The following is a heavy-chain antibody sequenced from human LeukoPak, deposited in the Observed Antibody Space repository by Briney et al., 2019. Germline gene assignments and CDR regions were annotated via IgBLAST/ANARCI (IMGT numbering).Heavy chain of an antibody. V-gene: IGHV4-4*07. CDR2: LYTSGST. D-gene: IGHD3-9*01. J-gene: IGHJ4*02. Sequence: SETLSLTCTVSGGSISSYYWSWIRQPAGKGLEWIGRLYTSGSTYYNPSLKSRVTISVDTSKNQFSLKLSSVTAADTAVYYCALGDILTGYYFPFDYWGQRTLVTVSS. CDR1: GGSISSYY. CDR3: ALGDILTGYYFPFDY.